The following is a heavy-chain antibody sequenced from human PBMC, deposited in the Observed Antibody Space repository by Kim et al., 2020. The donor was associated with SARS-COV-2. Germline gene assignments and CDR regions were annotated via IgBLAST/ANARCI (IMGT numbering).Heavy chain of an antibody. D-gene: IGHD3-22*01. CDR1: GGTFSSYA. Sequence: SVKVSCKASGGTFSSYAISWVRQAPGQGLEWMGGIIPIFGTANYAQKFQGRVTITADESTSTAYMELSSLRSEDTAVYYCARASRPAYDDSSGSFDYWGQGTLVTVSS. V-gene: IGHV1-69*13. CDR3: ARASRPAYDDSSGSFDY. J-gene: IGHJ4*02. CDR2: IIPIFGTA.